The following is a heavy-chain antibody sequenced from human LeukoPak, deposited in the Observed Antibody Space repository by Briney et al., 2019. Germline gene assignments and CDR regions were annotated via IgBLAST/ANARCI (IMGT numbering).Heavy chain of an antibody. CDR1: GFTFSSYA. V-gene: IGHV3-23*01. Sequence: GGSLRLSCAASGFTFSSYAMSWVRQAPGKGLEWVSAISGSGGSTYYADSVKGRFTISRDNSKNTLYLQTNSLRAEDTAVYYCAKVGGVIGAFDIRGQGTMVTVSS. CDR2: ISGSGGST. D-gene: IGHD3-16*01. CDR3: AKVGGVIGAFDI. J-gene: IGHJ3*02.